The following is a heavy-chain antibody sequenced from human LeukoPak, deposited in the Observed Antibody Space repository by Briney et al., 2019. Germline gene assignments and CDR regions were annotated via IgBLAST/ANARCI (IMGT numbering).Heavy chain of an antibody. V-gene: IGHV3-49*03. CDR2: IRSKAYGGTT. J-gene: IGHJ3*02. CDR1: GFTFGDYA. Sequence: GGSLRLSCTASGFTFGDYAMSWFRQAPGKGLEWVGFIRSKAYGGTTEYAASVKGRFTISTDDSKSIAYLQMNSLKTEDTAVYYCARGPDYYDSSGYYYAFDIWGQGTMVTVSS. D-gene: IGHD3-22*01. CDR3: ARGPDYYDSSGYYYAFDI.